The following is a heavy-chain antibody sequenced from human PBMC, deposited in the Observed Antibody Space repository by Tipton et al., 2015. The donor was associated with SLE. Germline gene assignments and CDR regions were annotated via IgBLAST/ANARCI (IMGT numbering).Heavy chain of an antibody. CDR3: TEGAGTANY. V-gene: IGHV3-33*01. D-gene: IGHD1-26*01. CDR1: GFTFSSFG. CDR2: IWYDGSNK. J-gene: IGHJ4*02. Sequence: SLRLSCAASGFTFSSFGMHWVRQAPGKGLEWVAVIWYDGSNKYYADSVKGRFTISRDNSKNTLYLQMNSLKTEDTAVYYCTEGAGTANYWGQGTLVTVSS.